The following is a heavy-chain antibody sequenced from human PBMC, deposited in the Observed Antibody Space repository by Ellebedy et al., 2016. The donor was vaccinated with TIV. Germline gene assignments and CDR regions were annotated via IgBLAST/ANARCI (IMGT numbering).Heavy chain of an antibody. CDR2: ISGSASVT. V-gene: IGHV3-48*03. D-gene: IGHD3-16*01. J-gene: IGHJ5*02. Sequence: PGGSLRLSCAVSGFTFSSYEMNWVRQAPGTGLEWVSYISGSASVTAYADSVKGRFTISRDNARTSLYLQMNSLRVDDTAMYYCARSYGARTSGPWGQGTLVTVSS. CDR3: ARSYGARTSGP. CDR1: GFTFSSYE.